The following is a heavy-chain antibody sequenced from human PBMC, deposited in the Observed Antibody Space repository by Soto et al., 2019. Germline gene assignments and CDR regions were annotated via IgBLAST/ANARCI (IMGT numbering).Heavy chain of an antibody. CDR2: ISNDGNDK. V-gene: IGHV3-30-3*01. CDR1: GFTFSNYG. Sequence: QVQLAESGGGAVQPGGSLRLCSAASGFTFSNYGMLWVRQAPGEGLQWVTAISNDGNDKKYADSVKGRFTISRDNSKNTLYLEMNGLRIDDTAVYYCSRVPRYGGLNWNFDHWGRGILVTFSS. CDR3: SRVPRYGGLNWNFDH. D-gene: IGHD4-17*01. J-gene: IGHJ2*01.